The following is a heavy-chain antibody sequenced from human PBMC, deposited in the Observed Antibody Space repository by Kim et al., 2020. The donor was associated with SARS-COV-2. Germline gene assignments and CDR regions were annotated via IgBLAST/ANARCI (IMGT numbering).Heavy chain of an antibody. D-gene: IGHD6-19*01. J-gene: IGHJ4*02. Sequence: TNYHQKFRGRVTITRDTTNSRAYMELSSLRSGDTAVYYCARGSGWAFDYWGQGTLVTVAS. CDR2: T. CDR3: ARGSGWAFDY. V-gene: IGHV1-3*01.